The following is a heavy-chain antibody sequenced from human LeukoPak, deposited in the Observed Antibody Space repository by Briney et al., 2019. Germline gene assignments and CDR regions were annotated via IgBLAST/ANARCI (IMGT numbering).Heavy chain of an antibody. CDR3: ARITMVRGGLVDI. CDR2: IYYSGST. Sequence: SETLSLTCTVSGGSISSSSYYWGWIRQPPGKGLEWIGSIYYSGSTYYNPSLKSRVTISVDTSENQFSLKLSSVTAADTAVYYCARITMVRGGLVDIWGQGTMVTVSS. V-gene: IGHV4-39*07. CDR1: GGSISSSSYY. J-gene: IGHJ3*02. D-gene: IGHD3-10*01.